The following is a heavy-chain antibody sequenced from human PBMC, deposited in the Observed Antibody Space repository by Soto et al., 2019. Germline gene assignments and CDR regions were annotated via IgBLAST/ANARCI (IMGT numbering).Heavy chain of an antibody. CDR2: IYHSGST. Sequence: SETLSLTCTVSGDSISNEYWSWIRQSPGKGLEWIGNIYHSGSTKYNPSLKSRVTISVDTSNNQFSLKLNSVTAADTAVYYCARDIGSTLGIIGIMDYWGQGTLVTVSS. CDR1: GDSISNEY. V-gene: IGHV4-59*01. CDR3: ARDIGSTLGIIGIMDY. J-gene: IGHJ4*02. D-gene: IGHD3-10*01.